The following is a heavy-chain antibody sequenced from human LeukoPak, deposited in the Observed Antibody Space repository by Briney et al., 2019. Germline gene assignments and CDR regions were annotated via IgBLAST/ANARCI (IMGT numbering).Heavy chain of an antibody. Sequence: TGVSLRLSCAASGYIFRNARMHYVPEAPGKGVEWFGRNKNKNCGRTKNYSAPVKGRFTISRDDSRNTLYLEMDSLKTDDTAIYYCVTDGGLLPYYFTYWGQGTLVTVSS. CDR3: VTDGGLLPYYFTY. CDR2: NKNKNCGRTK. J-gene: IGHJ1*01. CDR1: GYIFRNAR. D-gene: IGHD3-10*01. V-gene: IGHV3-15*01.